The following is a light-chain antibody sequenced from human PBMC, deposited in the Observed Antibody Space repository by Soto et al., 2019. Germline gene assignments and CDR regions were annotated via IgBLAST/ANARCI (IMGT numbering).Light chain of an antibody. Sequence: EIVLTQSPGTLSLSPGERATLSCRASQSVSSHYLAWYQQKPAQAPRLLIYGASNRATGIPDRFSGSGSGTDFTLTISRLEPEDFAVYYCQLYGSSSYTVGRGTKLEIK. V-gene: IGKV3-20*01. J-gene: IGKJ2*01. CDR1: QSVSSHY. CDR3: QLYGSSSYT. CDR2: GAS.